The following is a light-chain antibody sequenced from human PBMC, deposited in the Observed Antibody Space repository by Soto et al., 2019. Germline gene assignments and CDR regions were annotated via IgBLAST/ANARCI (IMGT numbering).Light chain of an antibody. CDR2: AAS. CDR1: QSISSY. J-gene: IGKJ4*01. V-gene: IGKV1-33*01. CDR3: QQYDNLPLT. Sequence: DIHMTPSPSSLSASVGDRVTITCRASQSISSYLNWYQQKPGKAPKLLIYAASSLQSGVPSRFSGSGSGTDCTFTISSLQPEDIATYYCQQYDNLPLTFGGGTKVDI.